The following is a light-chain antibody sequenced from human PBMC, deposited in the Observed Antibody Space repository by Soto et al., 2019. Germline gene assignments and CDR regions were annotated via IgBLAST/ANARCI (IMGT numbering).Light chain of an antibody. CDR1: QNISNY. J-gene: IGKJ5*01. CDR2: DAS. V-gene: IGKV3-11*01. CDR3: QQRANWPPIT. Sequence: EIVLRQSPATLSLSPGERATLSSRASQNISNYLAWYQQKPGQAPRLLIYDASNRATGIPARFSGSGSGTDFNLTLSSLESEDFAVYYCQQRANWPPITFGQGTRLEIK.